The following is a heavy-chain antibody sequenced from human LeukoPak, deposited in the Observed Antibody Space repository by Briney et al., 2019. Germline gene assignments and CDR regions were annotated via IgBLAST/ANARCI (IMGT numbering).Heavy chain of an antibody. CDR2: ISSSSYI. Sequence: GGSLRLSCAASGFTFSSYSMNWVRQAPGKGLEWVSSISSSSYIYYADSVKGRFTISRDNAKNSLYLQMNSLRAEDTAVYYCARDLDGDYNFDYWGQGTLVTISS. CDR3: ARDLDGDYNFDY. V-gene: IGHV3-21*01. J-gene: IGHJ4*02. CDR1: GFTFSSYS. D-gene: IGHD4-17*01.